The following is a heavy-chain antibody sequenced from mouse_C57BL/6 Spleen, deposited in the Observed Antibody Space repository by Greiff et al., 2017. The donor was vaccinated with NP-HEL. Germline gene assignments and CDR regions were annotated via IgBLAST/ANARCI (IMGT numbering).Heavy chain of an antibody. CDR2: INPNNGGT. V-gene: IGHV1-22*01. D-gene: IGHD1-1*01. CDR1: GYTFTDYN. J-gene: IGHJ2*01. Sequence: VQLQQSGPELVKPGASVKMSCKASGYTFTDYNMHWVKQSHGKSLEWIGYINPNNGGTSYNQKFKGKATLTVNKSSSTAYMELRSLTSEDSAVYYCAREYGSSYDFDYWGQGTTLTVSS. CDR3: AREYGSSYDFDY.